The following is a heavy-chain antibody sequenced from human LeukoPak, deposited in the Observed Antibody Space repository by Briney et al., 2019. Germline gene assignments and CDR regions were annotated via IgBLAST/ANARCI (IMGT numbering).Heavy chain of an antibody. D-gene: IGHD6-13*01. CDR1: GFTFSNYW. CDR3: AKIGYSSICTDY. J-gene: IGHJ4*02. V-gene: IGHV3-7*01. CDR2: INQDGSVK. Sequence: GGSLRLSCAASGFTFSNYWMTWVRQAPGKGLEWVANINQDGSVKYYVDSVKGRFTVSRDNAKNSLYLQMNSLRAEDTAVYYCAKIGYSSICTDYGGQGTRVTVPS.